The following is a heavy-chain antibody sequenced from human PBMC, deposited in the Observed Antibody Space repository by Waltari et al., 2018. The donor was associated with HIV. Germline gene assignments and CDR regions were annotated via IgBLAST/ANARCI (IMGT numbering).Heavy chain of an antibody. V-gene: IGHV5-51*01. J-gene: IGHJ3*02. CDR3: ARRIGDYRSAFDI. D-gene: IGHD4-17*01. CDR2: IDPGDSDS. CDR1: GNSFSSHW. Sequence: EVQVVQSGAEVKKSGESLKISCQISGNSFSSHWIGWVRQLPGKGLEWMGNIDPGDSDSVYSPSLKGQVTISGDRAINTAYLQWSSLKASDTAMYFCARRIGDYRSAFDIWGQGTLVTV.